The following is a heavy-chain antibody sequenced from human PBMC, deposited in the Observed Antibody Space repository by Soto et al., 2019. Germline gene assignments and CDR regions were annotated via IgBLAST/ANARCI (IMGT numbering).Heavy chain of an antibody. CDR1: GGSISDFY. V-gene: IGHV4-59*01. J-gene: IGHJ4*02. Sequence: LSLTCTVSGGSISDFYWSWIRQPPGKGLEWIGYIYYSGSTNYNPSLKSRVTISVDTSKNQFSLKLSSVTAADTAVYYCARGSYSSSWYLTPYYFDYWGQGTLVTVSS. D-gene: IGHD6-13*01. CDR3: ARGSYSSSWYLTPYYFDY. CDR2: IYYSGST.